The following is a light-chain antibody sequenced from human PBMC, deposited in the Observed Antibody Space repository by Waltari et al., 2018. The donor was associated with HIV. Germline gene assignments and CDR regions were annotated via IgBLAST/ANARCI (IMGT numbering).Light chain of an antibody. Sequence: SGLTQPASLSGFRGQSITISCTGADPDFDFYIFLSWSHPQPGKVPKVILSTVDRRASGISHRFSGSKSGNTASLTISGLQTEDEAVYYCASYTANDTVIFAGGTTVTVL. J-gene: IGLJ2*01. CDR3: ASYTANDTVI. CDR2: TVD. V-gene: IGLV2-14*01. CDR1: DPDFDFYIF.